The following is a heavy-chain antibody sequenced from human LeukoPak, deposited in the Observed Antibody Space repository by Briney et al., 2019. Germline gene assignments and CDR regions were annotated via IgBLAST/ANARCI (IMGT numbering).Heavy chain of an antibody. V-gene: IGHV3-30*04. D-gene: IGHD2-21*01. Sequence: GGSLRLSCAASGFTFSSYAMHWVRQAPGKGLEWVAVISYDGSNKYYADSVKGRFTISRDNSKNTLYLQMNSLRAGDTAVYYCARNSDGEAVLFDYWGQGTLVTVSS. CDR3: ARNSDGEAVLFDY. J-gene: IGHJ4*02. CDR1: GFTFSSYA. CDR2: ISYDGSNK.